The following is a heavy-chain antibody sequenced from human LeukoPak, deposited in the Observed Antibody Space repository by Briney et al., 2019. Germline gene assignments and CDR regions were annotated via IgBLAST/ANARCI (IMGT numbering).Heavy chain of an antibody. D-gene: IGHD3-22*01. CDR3: ARDGYDSSGYYQGWDAFDI. CDR2: IYHSGST. V-gene: IGHV4-38-2*02. Sequence: SETLSLTCTVSGYSISSGYYWGWIRQPPGKGLEWIGSIYHSGSTYYNPSLKSRVTISVDTSKNQFSLKLSSVTAADTAVYYCARDGYDSSGYYQGWDAFDIWGQGTMVTVSS. CDR1: GYSISSGYY. J-gene: IGHJ3*02.